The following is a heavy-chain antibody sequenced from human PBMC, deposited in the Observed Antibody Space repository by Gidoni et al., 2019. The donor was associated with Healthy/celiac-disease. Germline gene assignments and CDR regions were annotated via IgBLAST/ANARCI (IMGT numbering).Heavy chain of an antibody. Sequence: QVQLQQWGAGLLKPSETLSLTCAVYGGSFSGYYWSWIRQPPGKGLEWIGEINHSGSTNYNPSLKSRVTISVDTSKNQFSLKLSSVTAADTAVYYCAREGSGSYYDYWGQGTLVTVSS. CDR2: INHSGST. D-gene: IGHD3-10*01. CDR1: GGSFSGYY. V-gene: IGHV4-34*01. J-gene: IGHJ4*02. CDR3: AREGSGSYYDY.